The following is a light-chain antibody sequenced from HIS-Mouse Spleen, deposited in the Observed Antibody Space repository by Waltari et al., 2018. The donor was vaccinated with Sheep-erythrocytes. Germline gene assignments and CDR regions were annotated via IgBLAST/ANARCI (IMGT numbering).Light chain of an antibody. J-gene: IGLJ1*01. CDR2: DVS. CDR1: SSDVGGYNY. CDR3: CSYAGSYNHV. V-gene: IGLV2-11*01. Sequence: QSALTQPRPVSGSPGQSVTISCTGTSSDVGGYNYVSWYQQHPGKAPQLMIYDVSKRPSGVPDRFSGSKAGNTASLTISGLQAEDEADYYCCSYAGSYNHVFATGTKVTVL.